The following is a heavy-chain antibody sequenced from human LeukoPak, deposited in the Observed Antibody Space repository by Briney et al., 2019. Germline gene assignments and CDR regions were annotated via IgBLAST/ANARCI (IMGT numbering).Heavy chain of an antibody. Sequence: GGSLILSCAASGFTLSNYWMHWVRQVPGKGLVWVSSINGHGNTTKYADSVRGRFTISRDNAKNTLFLQMYSLRADDTAVYFCSRGREYISNWNPFDFWGHGTLVTVSS. CDR3: SRGREYISNWNPFDF. V-gene: IGHV3-74*01. CDR1: GFTLSNYW. D-gene: IGHD6-13*01. J-gene: IGHJ4*01. CDR2: INGHGNTT.